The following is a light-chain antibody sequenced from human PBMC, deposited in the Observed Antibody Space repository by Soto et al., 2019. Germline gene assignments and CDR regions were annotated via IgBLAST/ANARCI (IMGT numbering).Light chain of an antibody. V-gene: IGLV2-8*01. CDR3: CSFAANNLRV. J-gene: IGLJ3*02. Sequence: QSALTQPPSASGSPGQSVTISCTGSSSDVGNYNYVSWYQQHPGKAPKLMIYEVSKRPSGVPDRFSGSKSGNTASLTVSGLQAEDEADYYCCSFAANNLRVFGGGTKLTVL. CDR1: SSDVGNYNY. CDR2: EVS.